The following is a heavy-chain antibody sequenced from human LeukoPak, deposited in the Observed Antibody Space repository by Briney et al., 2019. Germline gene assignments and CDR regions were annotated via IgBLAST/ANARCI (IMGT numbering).Heavy chain of an antibody. V-gene: IGHV4-59*11. D-gene: IGHD1-1*01. CDR1: GGSISSHY. Sequence: SETLSLTCTVSGGSISSHYWSWIRQPPGKGLEWIGYIYYSGSTNSNPSLRSRVTISVDTSRNQISLKLSSVTAADTAVYYCAREKSTTGAYDFWGQETLVTVSS. CDR2: IYYSGST. J-gene: IGHJ4*02. CDR3: AREKSTTGAYDF.